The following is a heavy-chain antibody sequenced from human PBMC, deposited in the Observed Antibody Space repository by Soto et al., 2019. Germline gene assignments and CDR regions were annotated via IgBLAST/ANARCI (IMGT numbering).Heavy chain of an antibody. Sequence: EVQLLESGGGLEHPGGSLRLSCAVFGFNFTTYAMSWVRQAPGKGLEWVSAISGSGDSTYYADSAKGRFTISRDNSKNTLYLQMNSLRAEDTAVYYCAKDRSGSNYWGQGTLVTVSS. J-gene: IGHJ4*02. D-gene: IGHD1-26*01. CDR3: AKDRSGSNY. CDR2: ISGSGDST. V-gene: IGHV3-23*01. CDR1: GFNFTTYA.